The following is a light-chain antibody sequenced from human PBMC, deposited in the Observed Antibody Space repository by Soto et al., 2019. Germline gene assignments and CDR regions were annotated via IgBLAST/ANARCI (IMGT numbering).Light chain of an antibody. CDR2: KAS. J-gene: IGKJ1*01. Sequence: DIQITQSPSTLSASVGDRVTITGRASQSISSWLAWYQQKPGKAPKLLIYKASSLESGVPSRFSGSGSGTEFTLTISSLQPDDFATYYCQQYNSYRTFGQGTXV. CDR3: QQYNSYRT. CDR1: QSISSW. V-gene: IGKV1-5*03.